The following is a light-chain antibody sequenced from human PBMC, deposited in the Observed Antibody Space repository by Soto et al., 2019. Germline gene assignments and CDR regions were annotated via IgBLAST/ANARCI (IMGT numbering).Light chain of an antibody. Sequence: EVVLTQSPGTLSLSPGARATLSCRARQSVSSSYLAWYQQKPGQAPRLLISGASSKATGIPDRFSGSGSGTDFTLTISRLEPEDFAVYYFQQYYSSPYTFGQGTKLEIK. V-gene: IGKV3-20*01. CDR1: QSVSSSY. J-gene: IGKJ2*01. CDR2: GAS. CDR3: QQYYSSPYT.